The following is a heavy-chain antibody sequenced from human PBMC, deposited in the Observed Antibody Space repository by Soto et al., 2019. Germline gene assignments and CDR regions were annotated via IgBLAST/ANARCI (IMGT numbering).Heavy chain of an antibody. D-gene: IGHD4-4*01. CDR2: IYYSGST. Sequence: QVQLQESGPGLVKPSETLSLTCTVSGGSISSYYWSWIRQPPGKGLEWIGYIYYSGSTNYNPSLKSRVTISVDTSKNQFSLKLSSVTATDTAVYDCARENTVSTAFDYWGQGTLVTVSS. V-gene: IGHV4-59*01. J-gene: IGHJ4*02. CDR1: GGSISSYY. CDR3: ARENTVSTAFDY.